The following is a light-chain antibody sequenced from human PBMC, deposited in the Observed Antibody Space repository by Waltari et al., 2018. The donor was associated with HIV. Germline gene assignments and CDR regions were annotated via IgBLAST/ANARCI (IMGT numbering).Light chain of an antibody. CDR1: RIDLGYFDY. CDR3: CSYAGTYTYV. J-gene: IGLJ1*01. V-gene: IGLV2-11*01. Sequence: QSALTQPRSVSGSPGQSVTISCTGTRIDLGYFDYVSWYQQYPGKAPKVIIYEVSQRPSGVPDRFTASKSGITASLTISGLQDEDEADYYCCSYAGTYTYVFGTGTTVTVL. CDR2: EVS.